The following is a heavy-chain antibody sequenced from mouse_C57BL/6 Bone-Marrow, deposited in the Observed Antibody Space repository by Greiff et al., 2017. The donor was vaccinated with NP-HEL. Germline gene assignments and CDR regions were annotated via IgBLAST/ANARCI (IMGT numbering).Heavy chain of an antibody. CDR1: GFTFSSYG. J-gene: IGHJ3*01. D-gene: IGHD2-4*01. CDR2: ISSGGGYT. CDR3: ARHPYDYDPAWFAY. Sequence: EVQVVESGGDLVKPGGSLKLSCAASGFTFSSYGMSWVRQTPDKRLEWVATISSGGGYTYYPDSVKGRFTISRDNAKNTLYLQMSSLKSEDTAMYYCARHPYDYDPAWFAYWGQGTLVTVSA. V-gene: IGHV5-6*01.